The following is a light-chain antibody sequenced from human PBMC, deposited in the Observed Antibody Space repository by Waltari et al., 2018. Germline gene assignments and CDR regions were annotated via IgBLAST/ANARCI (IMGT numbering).Light chain of an antibody. CDR3: QHYLRLPAT. Sequence: EIVLTQSPGTLSLSPGARATLSCRASQSVTRTLAWYQQKPGQAPRLLIYGAPNRATGIPDRFSGSGSGTDFSLTISRLEPEDFAVYYCQHYLRLPATFGQGTKVEIK. CDR1: QSVTRT. CDR2: GAP. J-gene: IGKJ1*01. V-gene: IGKV3-20*01.